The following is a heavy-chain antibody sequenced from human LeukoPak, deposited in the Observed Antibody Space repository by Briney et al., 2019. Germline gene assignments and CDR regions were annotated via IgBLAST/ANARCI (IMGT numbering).Heavy chain of an antibody. CDR3: ALPRNGVSDAFDI. CDR1: GFTFNAYY. Sequence: ASVTVSCKASGFTFNAYYIHWVRQAPGQGLEWMGWINPNSGGTNYAQKFQGRVTMTRDTSISTAYMELSRLRSDDTAVYYCALPRNGVSDAFDIWGQGTMVTVSS. V-gene: IGHV1-2*02. J-gene: IGHJ3*02. D-gene: IGHD1-1*01. CDR2: INPNSGGT.